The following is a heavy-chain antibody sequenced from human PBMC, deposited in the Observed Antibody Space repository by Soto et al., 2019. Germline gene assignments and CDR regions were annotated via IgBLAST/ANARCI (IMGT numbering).Heavy chain of an antibody. CDR3: ARGTVVLVPAATVGWFDP. Sequence: QVQLVQSGAEVKKPGSSVKVSCKASGGTFSSYAISWVRQPPGQGLEWMGGIIPIFGTANYAQKFQGRVTITEDESTGTAYMELSSLRSEDTAVYYCARGTVVLVPAATVGWFDPWGQGTLVTVSS. D-gene: IGHD2-2*01. CDR1: GGTFSSYA. V-gene: IGHV1-69*12. J-gene: IGHJ5*02. CDR2: IIPIFGTA.